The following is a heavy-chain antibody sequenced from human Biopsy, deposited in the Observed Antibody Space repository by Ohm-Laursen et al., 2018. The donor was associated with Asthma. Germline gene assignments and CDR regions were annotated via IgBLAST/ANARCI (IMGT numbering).Heavy chain of an antibody. CDR1: GFTFSDYY. J-gene: IGHJ4*02. CDR3: ASECTVATCPLAY. D-gene: IGHD2-8*02. Sequence: SLRLSCAASGFTFSDYYMSWIRQAPGKGLEWVSYISSSGGTIYYADSVKGRFTISRDNAQNLLFLQMTSLGAEDTAVYYCASECTVATCPLAYWGQGALVTVSS. CDR2: ISSSGGTI. V-gene: IGHV3-11*01.